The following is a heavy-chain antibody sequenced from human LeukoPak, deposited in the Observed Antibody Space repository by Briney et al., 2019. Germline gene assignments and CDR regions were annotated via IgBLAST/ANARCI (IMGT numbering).Heavy chain of an antibody. CDR1: GFTFSTYA. CDR2: ISSSGGST. Sequence: TGGSLRLSCSASGFTFSTYAMHWVRQAPGKGLEYVSAISSSGGSTYHADSVKGRFTISRDNSKNTLYLQMSSLRAEDTAVYYCVKAGGSGWYGDYWGQGTLVTVSS. J-gene: IGHJ4*02. CDR3: VKAGGSGWYGDY. V-gene: IGHV3-64D*06. D-gene: IGHD6-19*01.